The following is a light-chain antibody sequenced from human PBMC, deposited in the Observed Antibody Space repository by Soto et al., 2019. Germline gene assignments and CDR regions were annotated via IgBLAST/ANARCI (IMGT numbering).Light chain of an antibody. J-gene: IGKJ2*02. CDR3: HDRSHWPRST. V-gene: IGKV3-11*01. CDR1: QSVTRP. CDR2: DIY. Sequence: EIVLTQSPATLSLSPGESATLACRASQSVTRPFAWYQQRPGQAPRLLIYDIYYRDTGIPARFSGSGSGTDFTLTISSLEPEDSAVYYSHDRSHWPRSTFGQGTKLVIK.